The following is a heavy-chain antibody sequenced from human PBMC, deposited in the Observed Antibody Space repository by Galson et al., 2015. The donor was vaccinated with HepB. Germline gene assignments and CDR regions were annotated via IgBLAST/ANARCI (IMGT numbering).Heavy chain of an antibody. CDR2: IYYSGST. Sequence: ETLSLTCTVSGGSISSSSYYWGWIRQPPGKGLEWIGSIYYSGSTYYNPSLKSRVTISVDTSKNQFSLKLSSVTAADTAVYYCARHYLSLGSSSWRPDWFDPWGQGTLVTVSS. D-gene: IGHD6-13*01. CDR1: GGSISSSSYY. J-gene: IGHJ5*02. CDR3: ARHYLSLGSSSWRPDWFDP. V-gene: IGHV4-39*01.